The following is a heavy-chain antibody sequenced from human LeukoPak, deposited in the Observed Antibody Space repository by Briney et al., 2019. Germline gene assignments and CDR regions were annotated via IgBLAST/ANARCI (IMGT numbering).Heavy chain of an antibody. J-gene: IGHJ4*02. D-gene: IGHD3-22*01. V-gene: IGHV3-9*01. CDR1: GFTFDDYA. CDR3: AKASGAYYDTSGFDC. CDR2: ISWNSGDI. Sequence: GRSLRLSCAASGFTFDDYAMDWVRQAPGKGLEWASGISWNSGDIGYADSVKGRFTISRDNAKNSLYLQMYSLRAEDTAFYYCAKASGAYYDTSGFDCWGQGTLVTVSS.